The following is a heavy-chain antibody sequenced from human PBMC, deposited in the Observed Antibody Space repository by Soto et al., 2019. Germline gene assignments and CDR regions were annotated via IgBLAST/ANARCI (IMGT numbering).Heavy chain of an antibody. D-gene: IGHD3-3*01. J-gene: IGHJ4*02. CDR3: ARAIPHYDFWSGYYTPFDY. V-gene: IGHV4-34*01. Sequence: SETLSLTCAVYGGSFSGYYWSWIRQPPGKGLEWIGEINHSGSTNYNPSLKSRVTISVDTSKNQFSLKLSSVTAADTAVYYCARAIPHYDFWSGYYTPFDYWGQGTLVTVSS. CDR1: GGSFSGYY. CDR2: INHSGST.